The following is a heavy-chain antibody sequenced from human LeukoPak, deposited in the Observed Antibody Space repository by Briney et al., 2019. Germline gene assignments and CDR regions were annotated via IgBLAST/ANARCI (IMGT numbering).Heavy chain of an antibody. J-gene: IGHJ4*02. CDR2: INHSGST. V-gene: IGHV4-34*01. D-gene: IGHD4-17*01. CDR3: ARGLRLYGDYAGY. CDR1: GGSFSGYY. Sequence: SETPSLTCAVYGGSFSGYYWSWIRQPPGKGLEWIGEINHSGSTNYNPSLKSRVTISVDTSKNQFSLKLSSVTAADTAVYYCARGLRLYGDYAGYWGQGTLVTVSS.